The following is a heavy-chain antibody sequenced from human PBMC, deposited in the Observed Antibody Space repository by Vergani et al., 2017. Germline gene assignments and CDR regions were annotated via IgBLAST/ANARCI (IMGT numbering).Heavy chain of an antibody. Sequence: EVQLLESGGGLVQPGGSLRLSCAASGFTFSSYAMSWVRPAPGKGLEWVSAISGSVGSTYYADSVKGRFTISRDNSKNTLYLQMNSLRAEDTAVYYCAKDDLLEYYYDSSGYSYFDYWGQGTLVTVSS. V-gene: IGHV3-23*01. D-gene: IGHD3-22*01. CDR1: GFTFSSYA. CDR3: AKDDLLEYYYDSSGYSYFDY. J-gene: IGHJ4*02. CDR2: ISGSVGST.